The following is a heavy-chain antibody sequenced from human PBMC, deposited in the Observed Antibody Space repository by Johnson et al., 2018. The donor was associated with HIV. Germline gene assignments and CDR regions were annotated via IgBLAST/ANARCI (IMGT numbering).Heavy chain of an antibody. CDR2: INWNGGGT. Sequence: VQLVESGGGVVQPGGSLRLSCAASGFTFDDYGMSWVRQAPGKGLEWVSGINWNGGGTGYVDSVKGRFTISRDNAKNSLYLQMNSLRAEDTAVYYCARVAALYDAFDIWGQGTMVTVSS. D-gene: IGHD2-15*01. CDR1: GFTFDDYG. J-gene: IGHJ3*02. CDR3: ARVAALYDAFDI. V-gene: IGHV3-20*04.